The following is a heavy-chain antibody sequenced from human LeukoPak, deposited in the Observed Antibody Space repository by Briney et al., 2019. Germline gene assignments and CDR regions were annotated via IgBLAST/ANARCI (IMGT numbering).Heavy chain of an antibody. Sequence: DSVKVSCKASGYTFTSYDINWVRQATGQGLEWMGWMNHNSGNTGYAQKFQGRVTMTRNTSISTAYMELSSLRSEDTAVYYCARGSPGTGYFDYWGQGTLVTVSS. CDR2: MNHNSGNT. V-gene: IGHV1-8*01. CDR3: ARGSPGTGYFDY. CDR1: GYTFTSYD. J-gene: IGHJ4*02. D-gene: IGHD3-10*01.